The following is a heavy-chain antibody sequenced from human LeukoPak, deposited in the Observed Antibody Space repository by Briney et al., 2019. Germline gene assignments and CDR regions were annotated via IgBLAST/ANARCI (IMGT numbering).Heavy chain of an antibody. CDR3: AKGYSSSYTAYMDV. J-gene: IGHJ6*03. CDR1: GFTFDDYA. CDR2: ISWNSGSI. V-gene: IGHV3-9*03. D-gene: IGHD6-6*01. Sequence: GGSLRLSCAASGFTFDDYAMHWVRQAPGKSLEWVSGISWNSGSIGYADSVKGRFTISRDNAKNSLFLQMNSLRAEDMAVYYCAKGYSSSYTAYMDVWGKGTTVTVSS.